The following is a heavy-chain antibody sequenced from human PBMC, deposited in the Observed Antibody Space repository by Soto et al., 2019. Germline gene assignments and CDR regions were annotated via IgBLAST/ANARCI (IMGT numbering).Heavy chain of an antibody. V-gene: IGHV3-30-3*01. CDR2: ISYDGSNK. D-gene: IGHD6-19*01. J-gene: IGHJ3*01. CDR1: GFTFSSYA. Sequence: GGSLRLSCAASGFTFSSYAMHWVRQAPGKGLEWVAVISYDGSNKYYADSVKGRFTISRDNSKNTQYLQMNSLRAEDTAVYYFATVMGTDGWSNHAFDLSGQLTMVTVSS. CDR3: ATVMGTDGWSNHAFDL.